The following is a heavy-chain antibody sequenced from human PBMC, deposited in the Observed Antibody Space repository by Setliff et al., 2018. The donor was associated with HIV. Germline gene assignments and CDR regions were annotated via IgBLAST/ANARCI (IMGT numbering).Heavy chain of an antibody. V-gene: IGHV1-8*02. Sequence: SVKVSCKASGYTFISYDINWVRQAIGQGLEWMGWMNPNIGKTAYAQKFQGRVTMTRNTSISTAYMELSSLRSDDTAVYYCARGLPDCSGGNCYPYRFDYWGQGTLVTVSS. D-gene: IGHD2-15*01. J-gene: IGHJ4*02. CDR3: ARGLPDCSGGNCYPYRFDY. CDR2: MNPNIGKT. CDR1: GYTFISYD.